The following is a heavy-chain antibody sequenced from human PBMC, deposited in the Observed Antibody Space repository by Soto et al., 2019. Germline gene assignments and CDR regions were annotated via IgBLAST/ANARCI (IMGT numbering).Heavy chain of an antibody. J-gene: IGHJ4*02. D-gene: IGHD6-19*01. Sequence: VQLVESGGGVVQPGRSLRLSCAASGFTFSDYAMHWVRQAPGKGLEWVAVVSHDGRNTPYEDSVRGRFTISRDSSKNTVSLEMTSLSAEDTAVDYCATGGRQWLVTSDFNYWGQGALVTVSS. CDR1: GFTFSDYA. CDR2: VSHDGRNT. V-gene: IGHV3-30*03. CDR3: ATGGRQWLVTSDFNY.